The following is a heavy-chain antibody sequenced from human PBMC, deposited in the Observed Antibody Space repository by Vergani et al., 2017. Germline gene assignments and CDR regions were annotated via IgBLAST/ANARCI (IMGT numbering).Heavy chain of an antibody. V-gene: IGHV3-30*02. Sequence: QVQLVESGGGVVQPGGSLRLSCAASGFTFSSYGMHWVRQAPGKGLEWVAFIQYDGSNKYYADSVKGRFTISSDNSKNTLYLQMNSLRTEDTAVYYCAKDLGSSTWWGWFDPWGQGTLVTVSS. J-gene: IGHJ5*02. CDR3: AKDLGSSTWWGWFDP. CDR1: GFTFSSYG. CDR2: IQYDGSNK. D-gene: IGHD6-13*01.